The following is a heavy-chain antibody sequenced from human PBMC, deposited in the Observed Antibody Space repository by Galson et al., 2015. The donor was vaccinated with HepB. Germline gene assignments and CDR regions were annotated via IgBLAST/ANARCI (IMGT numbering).Heavy chain of an antibody. Sequence: SLRLSCAASGFSVSNYGMHWVRQAPGKGLEWVAVMWSDGINKYYGDSVKGRFTISRDKSKNTLYLQMNSLRAEDTAVYYCAKDAMKRSYCFAHWGQGALVTVSS. CDR1: GFSVSNYG. V-gene: IGHV3-33*03. J-gene: IGHJ4*02. CDR2: MWSDGINK. CDR3: AKDAMKRSYCFAH. D-gene: IGHD3-10*01.